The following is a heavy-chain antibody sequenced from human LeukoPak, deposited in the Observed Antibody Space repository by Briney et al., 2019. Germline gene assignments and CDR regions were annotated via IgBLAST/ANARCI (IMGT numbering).Heavy chain of an antibody. CDR1: GGSISTSNYY. CDR2: INHSGST. CDR3: ARARWGLRAFDI. J-gene: IGHJ3*02. Sequence: SETLSLTCTVSGGSISTSNYYWGWIRQPPGKGLEWIGEINHSGSTNYNPSLKSRVTISVDTSKNQFSLKLSSVTAADTAVYYCARARWGLRAFDIWGQGTMVTVSS. V-gene: IGHV4-39*07. D-gene: IGHD2-21*01.